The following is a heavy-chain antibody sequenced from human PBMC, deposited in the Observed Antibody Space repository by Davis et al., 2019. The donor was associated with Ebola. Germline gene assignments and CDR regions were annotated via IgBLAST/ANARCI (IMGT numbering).Heavy chain of an antibody. CDR2: IKQDGSEK. D-gene: IGHD2-2*01. Sequence: GGSLRLSCAASGFTFSSYWMSWVRQAPGKGLEWVANIKQDGSEKYYVDSVKGRFTISRDNAKNSLYLQMSSLRSEDTAVYYCARAHGVPAAKPGYYYGMDVWGQGTTVTVSS. J-gene: IGHJ6*02. V-gene: IGHV3-7*03. CDR1: GFTFSSYW. CDR3: ARAHGVPAAKPGYYYGMDV.